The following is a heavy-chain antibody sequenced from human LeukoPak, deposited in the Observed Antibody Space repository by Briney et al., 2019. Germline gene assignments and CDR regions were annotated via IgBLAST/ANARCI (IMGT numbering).Heavy chain of an antibody. CDR1: GGSFSGYY. J-gene: IGHJ4*02. V-gene: IGHV4-34*01. CDR2: INHSGST. Sequence: SETLSLTCAVYGGSFSGYYWSWIRQPPGKGLEWIGEINHSGSTNYNPSLKSRVTISGDTSKNQFSLRLSSVTAADTAVYYCARASYSYDINGWVPFDYWGQGTLVTVS. D-gene: IGHD3-22*01. CDR3: ARASYSYDINGWVPFDY.